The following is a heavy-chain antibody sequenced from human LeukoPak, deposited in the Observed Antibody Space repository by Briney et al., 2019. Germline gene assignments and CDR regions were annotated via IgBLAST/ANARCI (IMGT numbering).Heavy chain of an antibody. J-gene: IGHJ4*02. D-gene: IGHD2-2*01. Sequence: GGSLRLSCAASGFTFSSYAVSWVRQPPGKGLEWVSAISGSGDTTYYADSVKGRFTISRDNSKNTLYLQMNSLRAEDTAVYYCATRPARVVVVPAAIPSDYWGQGTLVTVSS. V-gene: IGHV3-23*01. CDR2: ISGSGDTT. CDR1: GFTFSSYA. CDR3: ATRPARVVVVPAAIPSDY.